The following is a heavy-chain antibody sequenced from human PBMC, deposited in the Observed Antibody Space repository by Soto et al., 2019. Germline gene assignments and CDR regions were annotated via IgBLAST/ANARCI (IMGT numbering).Heavy chain of an antibody. V-gene: IGHV3-48*01. J-gene: IGHJ4*02. D-gene: IGHD2-8*01. CDR1: GFSFSDYS. CDR2: ISSSSSTI. CDR3: ARDYAPDAPFDY. Sequence: GGSLRLSCAASGFSFSDYSMSWVRQAPGKGLEWVSYISSSSSTIYYADSVEGRFTISRDNAKNSLYLQMNSLRAEDTAVYYCARDYAPDAPFDYWGQGALVTVSS.